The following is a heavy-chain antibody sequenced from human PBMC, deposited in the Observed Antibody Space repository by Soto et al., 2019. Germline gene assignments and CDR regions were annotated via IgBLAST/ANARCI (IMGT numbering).Heavy chain of an antibody. CDR2: IVPNVGTV. D-gene: IGHD2-15*01. Sequence: QVQLVQSGPEVKKPGSSVKVSCKTSGGTLSSFITYPINWVRQAPGQGPEWMGGIVPNVGTVNYAQRCQGRVTITADKSTGTSYMELNNLRSEDTARYYWARRDTSGGLRYFDTWGQGTLVTVS. V-gene: IGHV1-69*06. CDR3: ARRDTSGGLRYFDT. J-gene: IGHJ4*02. CDR1: GGTLSSFITYP.